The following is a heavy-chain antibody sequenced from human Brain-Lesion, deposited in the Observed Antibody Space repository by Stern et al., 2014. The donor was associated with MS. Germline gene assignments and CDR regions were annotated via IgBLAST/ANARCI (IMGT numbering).Heavy chain of an antibody. CDR3: ARFPASRPHVFDS. CDR2: SDHSGST. J-gene: IGHJ4*02. D-gene: IGHD6-13*01. CDR1: GGSISSSNW. V-gene: IGHV4-4*02. Sequence: QLQLQESGPGLVKPSGTLSLTCAVSGGSISSSNWWSWVRQSPGKGLEWIGESDHSGSTIYNPSLKSRVTVSVDKSKPRFPLNRRSVTPADTAVYFCARFPASRPHVFDSWGQGTLVTVSS.